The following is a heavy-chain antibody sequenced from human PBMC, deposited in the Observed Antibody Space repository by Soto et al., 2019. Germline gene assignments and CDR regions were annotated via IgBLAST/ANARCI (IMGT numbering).Heavy chain of an antibody. V-gene: IGHV6-1*01. D-gene: IGHD3-10*01. J-gene: IGHJ6*02. Sequence: QTLSLTCVISGDSVSSNSAGWNWIRQSPSRGLEWLGRTYYKSKWNNDYALSVKSRITINPDTSKNQFSLHLYSVTPEDTAVYYCTGITWFRGMDVWGQGTPVTVSS. CDR2: TYYKSKWNN. CDR3: TGITWFRGMDV. CDR1: GDSVSSNSAG.